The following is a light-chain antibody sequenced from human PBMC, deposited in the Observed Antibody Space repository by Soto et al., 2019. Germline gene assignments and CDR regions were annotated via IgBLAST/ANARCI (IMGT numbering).Light chain of an antibody. CDR1: NIVTKS. CDR3: QVSET. V-gene: IGLV3-21*01. J-gene: IGLJ2*01. Sequence: SYELTQPPSVSVAPGQTASITCGGDNIVTKSVHWYQQKSGQAPVLVIYYDRDRPSGIPERFSGSNSGNTATLTISRVESGDEADYYCQVSETFGGGTKLTVL. CDR2: YDR.